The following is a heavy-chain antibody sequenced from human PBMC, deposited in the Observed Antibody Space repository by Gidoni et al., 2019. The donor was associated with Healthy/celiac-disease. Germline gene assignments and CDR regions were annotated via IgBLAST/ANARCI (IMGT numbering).Heavy chain of an antibody. D-gene: IGHD2-2*01. Sequence: EVQLVESGGGLVQPGGSLRLSCAASGFPFSSYWMHWVRQAPGKGLVWVSRINSDGSSTSDADSVKGRCTISRDNAKNTLYLQMNSLRAEDTAVYYCARGGGSVVPAAPPHPWGQGTLVTVSS. V-gene: IGHV3-74*01. J-gene: IGHJ5*02. CDR3: ARGGGSVVPAAPPHP. CDR1: GFPFSSYW. CDR2: INSDGSST.